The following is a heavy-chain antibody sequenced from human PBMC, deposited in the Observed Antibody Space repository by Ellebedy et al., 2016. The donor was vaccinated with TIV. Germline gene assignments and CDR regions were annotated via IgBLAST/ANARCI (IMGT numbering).Heavy chain of an antibody. CDR3: ARDGYYGSGMGKGRFWFDP. CDR2: INPNSGDT. V-gene: IGHV1-2*02. CDR1: GYTFTGYY. D-gene: IGHD3-10*01. Sequence: AASVKVSCKASGYTFTGYYMHWVRQAPGQGLEWMGWINPNSGDTKYAQKFQGRVTMTRDTSISTAYMELSRLRSDDTAVYYCARDGYYGSGMGKGRFWFDPWGQGTLVTVSS. J-gene: IGHJ5*02.